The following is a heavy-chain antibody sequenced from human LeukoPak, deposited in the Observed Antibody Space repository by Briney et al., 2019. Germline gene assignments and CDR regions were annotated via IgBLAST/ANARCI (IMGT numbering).Heavy chain of an antibody. V-gene: IGHV4-39*07. D-gene: IGHD1-1*01. CDR2: IYHSGST. CDR1: GVSIRSSSHY. Sequence: SETLSLTCSVSGVSIRSSSHYWGWIRQPPGKGLEWIGSIYHSGSTYYNPSLKSRVTISVDTSKNQFSLKLSSVTAADTAVYYCARVARVQLERRGAWFDPWGQGTLVTVSS. J-gene: IGHJ5*02. CDR3: ARVARVQLERRGAWFDP.